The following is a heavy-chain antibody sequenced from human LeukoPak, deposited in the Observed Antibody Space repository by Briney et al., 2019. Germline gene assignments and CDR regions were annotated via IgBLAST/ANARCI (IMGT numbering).Heavy chain of an antibody. Sequence: SGPTLVNTTQTLTLTCTFSGFSLSTNAAGVGLIRQPPGKSLEWLALTYWNDDKRYSPSLKSRLTITKDTSKNQVVLTMTNMDPVDTATYYSAHNLGVTNYFDYWGQGTLVTVPS. V-gene: IGHV2-5*01. CDR2: TYWNDDK. D-gene: IGHD1-26*01. CDR1: GFSLSTNAAG. CDR3: AHNLGVTNYFDY. J-gene: IGHJ4*02.